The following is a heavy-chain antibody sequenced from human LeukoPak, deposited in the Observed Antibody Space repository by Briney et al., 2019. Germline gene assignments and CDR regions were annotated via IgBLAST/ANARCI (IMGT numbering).Heavy chain of an antibody. D-gene: IGHD3-22*01. J-gene: IGHJ4*02. CDR3: ARDTYYYDSSGYQRILYYFDY. CDR1: GFTFSSYA. V-gene: IGHV3-30*04. CDR2: ISYDGSNK. Sequence: PGGSLRLSCAASGFTFSSYAMHWVRQAPGKVLEWVAVISYDGSNKYYADSVKGRFTISRDNSKNTLYLQMNSLRAEDTAVYYCARDTYYYDSSGYQRILYYFDYWGQGTLVTVSS.